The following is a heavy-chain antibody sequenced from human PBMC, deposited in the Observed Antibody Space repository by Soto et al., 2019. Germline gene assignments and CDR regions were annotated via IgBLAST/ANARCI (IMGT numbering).Heavy chain of an antibody. CDR1: GFTFSSRS. J-gene: IGHJ4*02. CDR2: ISGMSTTI. Sequence: GGSLRLSCAASGFTFSSRSMNWVRQAPGKGLEWISYISGMSTTIYYANSVKGRFTISRDNAKNSVFLQMNTLRDDDTATYFCARGELDRTIDFWGQGTLVTVSS. CDR3: ARGELDRTIDF. V-gene: IGHV3-48*02. D-gene: IGHD1-1*01.